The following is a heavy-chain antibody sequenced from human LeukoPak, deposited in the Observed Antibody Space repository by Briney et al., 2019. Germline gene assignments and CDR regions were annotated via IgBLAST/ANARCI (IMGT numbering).Heavy chain of an antibody. Sequence: PSRTLSLTCTVSGGSISSGSYYWSWIRQPAGKGLEWIGRIYTSGSTNYNPSLKSRVTISVDTSKNQFSLKLSSVTAADTGVYYCARYPTIAVAGTVCRAFDIWGQGTMVTVSS. D-gene: IGHD6-19*01. CDR1: GGSISSGSYY. V-gene: IGHV4-61*02. J-gene: IGHJ3*02. CDR2: IYTSGST. CDR3: ARYPTIAVAGTVCRAFDI.